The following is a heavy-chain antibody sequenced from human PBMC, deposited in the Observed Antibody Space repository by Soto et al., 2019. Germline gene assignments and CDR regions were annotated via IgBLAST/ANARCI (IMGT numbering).Heavy chain of an antibody. V-gene: IGHV4-39*01. CDR1: GGSISSSSYY. D-gene: IGHD3-3*01. CDR3: ARHRKEGGYDFWSGYFRRGEDYYYYYGMDV. Sequence: SETLSLTCTVSGGSISSSSYYWGRIRQPPGKGLEGIGSTYYSGSTYYNPSLKSRVTISVDPSKNQFSLKLSSVTAADTAVYYCARHRKEGGYDFWSGYFRRGEDYYYYYGMDVWGQGTTVTVSS. J-gene: IGHJ6*02. CDR2: TYYSGST.